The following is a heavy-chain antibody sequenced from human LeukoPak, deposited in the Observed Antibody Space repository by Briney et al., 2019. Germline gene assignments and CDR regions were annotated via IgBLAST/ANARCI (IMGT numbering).Heavy chain of an antibody. J-gene: IGHJ2*01. CDR1: GYTLTELS. Sequence: ASVKASCKVSGYTLTELSMHWVRQAPGKQLEWTGGFHPEDGETIYAQKLQGRVTMTEDTSTDTAYMQLSSLRPEDTAVYYCPTNLRGYSGYDSYWYFDLWGRATLATVS. CDR3: PTNLRGYSGYDSYWYFDL. CDR2: FHPEDGET. D-gene: IGHD5-12*01. V-gene: IGHV1-24*01.